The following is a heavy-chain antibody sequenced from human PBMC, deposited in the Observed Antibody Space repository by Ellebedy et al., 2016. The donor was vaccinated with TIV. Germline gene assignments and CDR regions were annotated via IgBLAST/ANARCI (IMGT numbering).Heavy chain of an antibody. CDR1: GFTFRSYA. J-gene: IGHJ4*02. Sequence: GGSLRLXXAASGFTFRSYAMNWVRQAPGKGLEWVSAISGSGDKTYYADSVKGRFTISRDNSRNTLYLQMNSLRADDTAIYYCAKDLEGSSGYSSGWLGAIDYWGQGTLVTVSS. CDR2: ISGSGDKT. D-gene: IGHD6-19*01. V-gene: IGHV3-23*01. CDR3: AKDLEGSSGYSSGWLGAIDY.